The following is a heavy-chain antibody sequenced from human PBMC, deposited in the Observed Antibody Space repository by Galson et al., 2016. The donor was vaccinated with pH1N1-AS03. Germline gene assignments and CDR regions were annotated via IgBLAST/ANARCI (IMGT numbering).Heavy chain of an antibody. CDR2: ITGSSSYT. J-gene: IGHJ4*02. D-gene: IGHD2-8*01. CDR1: GFAFSSYT. CDR3: TRDHGYCPRGVCYSGDY. Sequence: SLRLSCAASGFAFSSYTMNWVRQAPGMGLEWVSSITGSSSYTYSADSLKGRFTTSRDNAKNLLYLQMSSLRAEDTALYYCTRDHGYCPRGVCYSGDYWGQGTLVTVSS. V-gene: IGHV3-21*01.